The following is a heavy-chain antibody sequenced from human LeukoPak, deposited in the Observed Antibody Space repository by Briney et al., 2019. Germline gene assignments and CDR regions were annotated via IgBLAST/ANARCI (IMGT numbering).Heavy chain of an antibody. CDR3: ATRQGVSVHYGMDV. CDR1: GGSISSYP. V-gene: IGHV4-59*08. Sequence: SETLSLTCTVSGGSISSYPWSWIRQPPGKGLEYIGYIYDSGSTNYNPSLKSRVTISVDTSKNQFSLKLSSVTAADTAVYYCATRQGVSVHYGMDVWGQGTTVTVSS. J-gene: IGHJ6*02. CDR2: IYDSGST.